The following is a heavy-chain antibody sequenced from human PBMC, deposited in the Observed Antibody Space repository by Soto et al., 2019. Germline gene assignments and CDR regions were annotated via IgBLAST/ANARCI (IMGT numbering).Heavy chain of an antibody. CDR1: GFTFTRYS. J-gene: IGHJ4*02. V-gene: IGHV3-21*04. Sequence: EVQLVESGGGLVKPGGSLRLSCAASGFTFTRYSMNWVRQAPGKGLEWVSSISSTTNYIYYADSMKGRFTVSRDNAKNSVYLEMNSLSAEDTAVYYCAREPEDLTSNFDSWGQGTLVTVSS. CDR3: AREPEDLTSNFDS. CDR2: ISSTTNYI.